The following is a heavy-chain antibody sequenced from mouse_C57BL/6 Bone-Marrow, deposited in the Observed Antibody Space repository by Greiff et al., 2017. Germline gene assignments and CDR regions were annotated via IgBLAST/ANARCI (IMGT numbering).Heavy chain of an antibody. D-gene: IGHD2-4*01. Sequence: EVKVEESGGGLVQPKGSLKLSCAASGFSFNTYAMNWVRQAPGKGLEWVARIRSKSNNYATYYADSVKDRFTISRDDSESMLYLQMNNLKTEDTAMYYCVRPPFYDYDNAMDYWGQGTSVTVSS. CDR3: VRPPFYDYDNAMDY. CDR1: GFSFNTYA. J-gene: IGHJ4*01. CDR2: IRSKSNNYAT. V-gene: IGHV10-1*01.